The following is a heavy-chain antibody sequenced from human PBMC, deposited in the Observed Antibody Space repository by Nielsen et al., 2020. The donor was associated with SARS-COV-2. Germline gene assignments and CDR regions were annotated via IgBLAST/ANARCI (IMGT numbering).Heavy chain of an antibody. V-gene: IGHV3-30*04. CDR1: GFTFSSYA. CDR2: ISYDGSNK. J-gene: IGHJ6*02. Sequence: GESLKISCAASGFTFSSYAMHWVRQAPGKGLEWVAVISYDGSNKYYADSVKGRFTISRDNSKNTLYLQMNSLRAEDTAVYYCARYYYDSSGYYYAYYYGMDVWGQGTTVTVSS. D-gene: IGHD3-22*01. CDR3: ARYYYDSSGYYYAYYYGMDV.